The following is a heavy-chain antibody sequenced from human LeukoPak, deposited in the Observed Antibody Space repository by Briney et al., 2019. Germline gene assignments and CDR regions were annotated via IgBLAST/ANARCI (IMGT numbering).Heavy chain of an antibody. D-gene: IGHD6-19*01. Sequence: GGSLRLSCAASGFTFSSYAMSWVRQAPGKGLEWVSAISGSGGSTYYADSVKGRFTISRDNSKNTLYLQMNSLRAEDTAVYYXAXXXXXAVAGXWVYWGQGTLVTVSS. CDR3: AXXXXXAVAGXWVY. CDR2: ISGSGGST. V-gene: IGHV3-23*01. CDR1: GFTFSSYA. J-gene: IGHJ4*02.